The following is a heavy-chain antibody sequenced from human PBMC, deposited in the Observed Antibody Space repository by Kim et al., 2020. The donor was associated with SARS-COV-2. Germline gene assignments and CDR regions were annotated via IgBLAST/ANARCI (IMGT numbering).Heavy chain of an antibody. CDR1: GFTFSSYS. J-gene: IGHJ4*02. Sequence: GGSLRLSCAASGFTFSSYSMNWVRQAPGKGLEWVSSISSSSSYIYYADSVKGRFTISRDNAKNSLYLQMNSLRAEDTAVYYCARDRHVVVVSPLDYWGQGTLVTVSS. D-gene: IGHD3-22*01. CDR2: ISSSSSYI. V-gene: IGHV3-21*01. CDR3: ARDRHVVVVSPLDY.